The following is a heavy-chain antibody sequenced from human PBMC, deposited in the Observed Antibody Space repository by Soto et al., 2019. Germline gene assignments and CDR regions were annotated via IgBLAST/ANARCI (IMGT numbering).Heavy chain of an antibody. V-gene: IGHV3-7*03. D-gene: IGHD6-19*01. CDR2: IRGDGHET. CDR1: KISINNYW. CDR3: AKGNGSGWYRRELDY. J-gene: IGHJ4*02. Sequence: EVQLVESGGGLVQPGGSLRLSCAASKISINNYWMSWVRQAPGKGLEWVANIRGDGHETRYVDSVKGRFAISRDNALNSLSLQMNSLRAEDTAVYYCAKGNGSGWYRRELDYWGQGTLVTVSS.